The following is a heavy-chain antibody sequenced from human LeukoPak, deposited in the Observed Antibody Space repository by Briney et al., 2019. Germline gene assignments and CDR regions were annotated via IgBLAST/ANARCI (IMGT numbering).Heavy chain of an antibody. CDR1: GGSISSYY. CDR3: ARVVNYDYVWGSYRSHFDY. Sequence: SETLSLTCTVSGGSISSYYWSWIRQPPGKGLEWIGSIYYSGSTYYNPSLKSRVTISVDTSKNQFSLKLSSVTAADTAVYYCARVVNYDYVWGSYRSHFDYWGQGTLVTVSS. CDR2: IYYSGST. D-gene: IGHD3-16*02. V-gene: IGHV4-39*07. J-gene: IGHJ4*02.